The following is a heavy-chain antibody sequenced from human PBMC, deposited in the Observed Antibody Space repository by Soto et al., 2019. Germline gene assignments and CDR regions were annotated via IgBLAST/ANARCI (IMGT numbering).Heavy chain of an antibody. CDR2: ISYDGSNK. Sequence: QVQLVESGGGVVQPGRSLRLSCAASGFTFSSYGMHWVRQAPGKGLEWVAVISYDGSNKYYADSVKGRFTISRDNSKNTLYLQMNSLRAEDTAVYYCAKDLLAPGSSLGWEDYYGMDVWGQGTTVTVSS. V-gene: IGHV3-30*18. CDR3: AKDLLAPGSSLGWEDYYGMDV. CDR1: GFTFSSYG. J-gene: IGHJ6*02. D-gene: IGHD6-6*01.